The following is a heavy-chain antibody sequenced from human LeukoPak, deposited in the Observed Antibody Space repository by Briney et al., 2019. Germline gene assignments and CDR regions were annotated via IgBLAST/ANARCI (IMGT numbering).Heavy chain of an antibody. Sequence: SETLSLTCTVSGGSISSYYWSWTRQPPGKGLEWIGNIFHSGSTNYNPSLKSRVTISVDTSKNQFSLKLNSVTAADTAIYYCARDGAVDILTGYGAFYIWGQGTMVIVS. CDR3: ARDGAVDILTGYGAFYI. J-gene: IGHJ3*02. CDR1: GGSISSYY. CDR2: IFHSGST. D-gene: IGHD3-9*01. V-gene: IGHV4-59*01.